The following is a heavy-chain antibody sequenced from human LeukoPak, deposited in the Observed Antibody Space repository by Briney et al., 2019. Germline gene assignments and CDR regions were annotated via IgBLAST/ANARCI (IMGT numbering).Heavy chain of an antibody. CDR1: GGSFSSYY. CDR2: IYYSGST. V-gene: IGHV4-59*01. D-gene: IGHD2-15*01. Sequence: SETLSLTCTVSGGSFSSYYWSWIRQPPGKGLEWIGYIYYSGSTNYNPSLKSRVTISVDTSKNQFSLKLSSVTAADTAVYYCARDQGVPSGGLDYWGQGTLVTVSS. CDR3: ARDQGVPSGGLDY. J-gene: IGHJ4*02.